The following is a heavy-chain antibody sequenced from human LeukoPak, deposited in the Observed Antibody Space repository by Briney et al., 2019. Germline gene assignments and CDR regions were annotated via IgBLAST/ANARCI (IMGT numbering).Heavy chain of an antibody. CDR2: IYYTGST. Sequence: SETLSLTCTVSGGPISSTSYYWGWIRQPPGKGLEWIGNIYYTGSTYYNPSLKSRVTVSVDTSKNQFSLKVSSTTAADTAVYYCARHLTAVTAPDYWGQGTLVTVSS. CDR3: ARHLTAVTAPDY. V-gene: IGHV4-39*01. D-gene: IGHD4-17*01. J-gene: IGHJ4*02. CDR1: GGPISSTSYY.